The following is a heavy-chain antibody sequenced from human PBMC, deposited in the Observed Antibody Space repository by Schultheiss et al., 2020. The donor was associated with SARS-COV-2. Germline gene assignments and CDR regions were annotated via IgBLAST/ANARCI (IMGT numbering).Heavy chain of an antibody. D-gene: IGHD3-10*01. CDR1: GGSISSYY. J-gene: IGHJ4*02. V-gene: IGHV4-59*01. CDR3: ARGKWGVGYFDY. CDR2: IYYSGST. Sequence: SQTLSLTCTVSGGSISSYYWSWIRQPPGKGLEWIGYIYYSGSTNYNPSLKSRVTISVDTSKNQFSLKLSSVTAADTAVYFCARGKWGVGYFDYWGQGTLVTVSS.